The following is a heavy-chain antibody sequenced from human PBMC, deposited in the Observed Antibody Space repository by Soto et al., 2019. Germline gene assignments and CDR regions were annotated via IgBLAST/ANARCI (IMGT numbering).Heavy chain of an antibody. Sequence: QVQLVQSGAEVKKPGSSVKVSCKASGGTFSSYTISWVRQAPGQGLEWMGRIIPILGIANYAQKFQGRVTITADESTSTAYMELSSLRSEDTAVYYCASCSGGSCLWCDYWGQGTLVTVSS. V-gene: IGHV1-69*02. CDR2: IIPILGIA. D-gene: IGHD2-15*01. CDR1: GGTFSSYT. CDR3: ASCSGGSCLWCDY. J-gene: IGHJ4*02.